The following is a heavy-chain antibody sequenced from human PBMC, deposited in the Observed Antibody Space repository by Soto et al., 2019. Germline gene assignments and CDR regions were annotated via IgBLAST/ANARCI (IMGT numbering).Heavy chain of an antibody. J-gene: IGHJ4*02. CDR3: ARVSYYYVSSGLPLAY. CDR1: GGSISSYY. Sequence: SETLSLTCTVSGGSISSYYWSWIRQPPGKGLEWIGYIYYSGSTNYNPSLKSRVTISVDTSKNQFSLKLSSVTAADTAVYYCARVSYYYVSSGLPLAYCGQGSLVPVSS. D-gene: IGHD3-10*02. CDR2: IYYSGST. V-gene: IGHV4-59*01.